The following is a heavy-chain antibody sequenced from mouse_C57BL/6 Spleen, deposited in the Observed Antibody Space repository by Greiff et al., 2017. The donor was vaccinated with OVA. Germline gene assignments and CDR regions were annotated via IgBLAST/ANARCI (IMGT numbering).Heavy chain of an antibody. CDR3: ASYYYGSSSWFAY. J-gene: IGHJ3*01. CDR2: IDPSDSYT. Sequence: VKLQQPGAELVMPGASVKLSCKASGYTFTSYWMHWVKQRPGQGLEWIGEIDPSDSYTNYNQKFKGKSTLTVDKSSSTAYMQLSSLTSEDSAVYYGASYYYGSSSWFAYWGQGTLVTVSA. D-gene: IGHD1-1*01. V-gene: IGHV1-69*01. CDR1: GYTFTSYW.